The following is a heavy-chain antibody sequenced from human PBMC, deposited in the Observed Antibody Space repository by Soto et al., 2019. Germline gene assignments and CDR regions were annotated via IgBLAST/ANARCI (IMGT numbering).Heavy chain of an antibody. D-gene: IGHD2-21*02. J-gene: IGHJ4*02. V-gene: IGHV1-46*03. CDR3: VRGGGIVVVTAPYEH. CDR2: INPSGGYT. Sequence: ASVKVSCKASGDTFTSYYMNWVRQAPGQGLEWLGIINPSGGYTTYAQRFLGRVTMTSDTSTSTVHMELGSLTSEDTAVYYCVRGGGIVVVTAPYEHWGQGTLFTVSS. CDR1: GDTFTSYY.